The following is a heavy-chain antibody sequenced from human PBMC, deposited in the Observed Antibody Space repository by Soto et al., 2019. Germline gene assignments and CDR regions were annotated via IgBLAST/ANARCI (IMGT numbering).Heavy chain of an antibody. J-gene: IGHJ3*02. Sequence: ASVKVSCKASGGTFSSYAISWVRQAPGQGLEWMGVISPMFGTASYAQKFQGRVTMTADESTSTAYMELSSLRSEDTAVYYCARDRYSLWFGALPPAFDIWGPGTMVTASS. CDR1: GGTFSSYA. D-gene: IGHD3-10*01. CDR2: ISPMFGTA. CDR3: ARDRYSLWFGALPPAFDI. V-gene: IGHV1-69*13.